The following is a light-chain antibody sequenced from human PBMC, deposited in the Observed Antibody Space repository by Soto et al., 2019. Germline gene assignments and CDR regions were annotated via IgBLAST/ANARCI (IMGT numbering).Light chain of an antibody. CDR2: EVS. J-gene: IGLJ2*01. Sequence: QSALTQPASVSGSPGQSITISCTGTSSDVGSYDLVSWYQQHPGKAPKLMIFEVSKRPSGVSNRFSGSKSGNTASLTISGLQAEDEADYYCCSYAGSITTVFGGGTKVTVL. V-gene: IGLV2-23*02. CDR1: SSDVGSYDL. CDR3: CSYAGSITTV.